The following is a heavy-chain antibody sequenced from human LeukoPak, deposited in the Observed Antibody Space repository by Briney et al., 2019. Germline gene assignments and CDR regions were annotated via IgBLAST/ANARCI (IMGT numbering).Heavy chain of an antibody. CDR1: GGSISSGGYS. J-gene: IGHJ4*02. V-gene: IGHV4-30-2*01. CDR3: ARGGRYFAWPYFDY. CDR2: IYQSGST. Sequence: SETLSLTCAVSGGSISSGGYSWSWIRQPPGKGLECIGYIYQSGSTYYNPSLKSRVTISPDRSKNQFSLTLSSVTAADTAVYYCARGGRYFAWPYFDYWGQGTLVTVSS. D-gene: IGHD3-9*01.